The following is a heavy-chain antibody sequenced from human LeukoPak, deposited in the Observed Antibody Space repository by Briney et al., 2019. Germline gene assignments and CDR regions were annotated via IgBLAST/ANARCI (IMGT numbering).Heavy chain of an antibody. D-gene: IGHD2/OR15-2a*01. CDR3: ARDRNSMMRAWSDP. J-gene: IGHJ5*02. V-gene: IGHV3-74*01. Sequence: GGSLRLSCAASGFTFSNYWMHWVRQAPGKGLVWVSRINTDGSRTSYADSVKGRFTISRDNAKNTLYLQMNSLRVEDMAVYYCARDRNSMMRAWSDPWGQGTLVTVSS. CDR2: INTDGSRT. CDR1: GFTFSNYW.